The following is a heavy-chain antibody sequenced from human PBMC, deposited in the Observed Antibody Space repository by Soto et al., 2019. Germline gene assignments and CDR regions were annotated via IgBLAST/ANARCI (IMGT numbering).Heavy chain of an antibody. CDR1: EATFGGIP. J-gene: IGHJ4*02. Sequence: QVQLVQSGAEVRKLGPRLRSSCKPFEATFGGIPFGWVERALGKGLGWMGGIIPIFGTANYAQKFQGRVTITADESTSTAYMELSSLRSEDTAVYYCARETAVAGKRIDYWGQGTLVTVSS. CDR2: IIPIFGTA. D-gene: IGHD6-19*01. CDR3: ARETAVAGKRIDY. V-gene: IGHV1-69*01.